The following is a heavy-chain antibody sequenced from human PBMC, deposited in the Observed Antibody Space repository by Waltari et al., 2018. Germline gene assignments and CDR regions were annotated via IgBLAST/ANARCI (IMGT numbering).Heavy chain of an antibody. CDR3: AGDRAIGLFFDY. CDR2: VHHRGKT. CDR1: GDSISGNYW. V-gene: IGHV4-4*02. D-gene: IGHD2-2*01. Sequence: QVQLQESGQGLVKPSGTLSLTCAVSGDSISGNYWWSWVRQSPEKGLEWIGQVHHRGKTHYNPSLQSRVAISLDKPKNHFSLNLNSVTAADTAIYYCAGDRAIGLFFDYWGRGTLVTVSS. J-gene: IGHJ4*02.